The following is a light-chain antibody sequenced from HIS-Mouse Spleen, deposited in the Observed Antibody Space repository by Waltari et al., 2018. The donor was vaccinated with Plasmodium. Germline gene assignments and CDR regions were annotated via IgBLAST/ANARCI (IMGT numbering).Light chain of an antibody. V-gene: IGLV2-8*01. CDR1: SSDGAGYNC. J-gene: IGLJ2*01. CDR2: EVS. Sequence: QSALTQPPSPSGSPGPSVTISCTGPSSDGAGYNCFSWYQQHPGKAPHLMIYEVSKRPSGVPDRFSGSKSGNTASLTVSGLQAEDEADYYCSSYAGSNNLVFGGGTKLTVL. CDR3: SSYAGSNNLV.